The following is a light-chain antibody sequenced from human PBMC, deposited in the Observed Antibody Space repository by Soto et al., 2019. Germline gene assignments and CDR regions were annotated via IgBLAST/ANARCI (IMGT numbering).Light chain of an antibody. CDR3: QQYGSSPYT. CDR2: DAS. V-gene: IGKV3D-20*01. Sequence: EIVSTQSPATLSLSPGERATLSCGASQRVSSSYLAWNQQKPGLAPRLLIYDASSRATGIPDRFSGSGSGTDFTLTISRLEPEDFAVYYCQQYGSSPYTFGQGTKLEIK. J-gene: IGKJ2*01. CDR1: QRVSSSY.